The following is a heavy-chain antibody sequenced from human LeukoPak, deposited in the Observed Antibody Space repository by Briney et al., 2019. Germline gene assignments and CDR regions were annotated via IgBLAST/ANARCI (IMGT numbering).Heavy chain of an antibody. Sequence: GGSLRLSCAAPGFTVSNNYMSWVRQAPGKGLEWVSVIYSGGSTYYADSVKGRFTISRDNSKNTLYLQMNSLRAEDTAVYYCARAVSSGWLNDFDYWGQGTLVTVSS. V-gene: IGHV3-53*01. D-gene: IGHD6-19*01. CDR1: GFTVSNNY. CDR2: IYSGGST. CDR3: ARAVSSGWLNDFDY. J-gene: IGHJ4*02.